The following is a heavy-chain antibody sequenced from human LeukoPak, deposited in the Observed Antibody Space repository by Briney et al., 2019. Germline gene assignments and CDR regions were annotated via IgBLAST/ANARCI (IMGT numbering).Heavy chain of an antibody. V-gene: IGHV4-31*03. D-gene: IGHD3-22*01. CDR3: GREDYYDRSFGY. CDR1: GGSISSGGYY. J-gene: IGHJ4*02. Sequence: PSQTLSLTCTVSGGSISSGGYYWSWIRQHPGKGLEWIGYIYYSGSTYYNPSLKSRVTISVDTSKNQFSLKLSSVTAADTAVYYCGREDYYDRSFGYWGQGTLVTVSS. CDR2: IYYSGST.